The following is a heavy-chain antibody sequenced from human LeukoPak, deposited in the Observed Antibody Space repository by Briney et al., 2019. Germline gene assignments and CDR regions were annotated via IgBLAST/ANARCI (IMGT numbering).Heavy chain of an antibody. CDR2: INPNSGGT. CDR3: ARGQVYDILTGSEVNWFDP. V-gene: IGHV1-2*04. CDR1: GYTFTGYY. J-gene: IGHJ5*02. D-gene: IGHD3-9*01. Sequence: ASVKVSCKASGYTFTGYYMHWVRQAPGQGLEWMGWINPNSGGTNYAQKFQGWVTMTRDTSISTAYMELSRLRSDDTAVYYCARGQVYDILTGSEVNWFDPWGQGTLVTVSS.